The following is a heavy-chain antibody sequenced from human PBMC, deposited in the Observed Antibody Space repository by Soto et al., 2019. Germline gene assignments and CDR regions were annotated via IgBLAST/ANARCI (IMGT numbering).Heavy chain of an antibody. Sequence: ASVKVSCKASGYTFTSYGISWVRQAPGQGLEWMGWISAYNGNTNYAQKLQGRVTMTTDTSTSTAYMELRSLRSDDTAVYYCARVKGDYVWGSYRPVTVGGPDYWGQGTLVTVSS. J-gene: IGHJ4*02. D-gene: IGHD3-16*02. V-gene: IGHV1-18*01. CDR3: ARVKGDYVWGSYRPVTVGGPDY. CDR2: ISAYNGNT. CDR1: GYTFTSYG.